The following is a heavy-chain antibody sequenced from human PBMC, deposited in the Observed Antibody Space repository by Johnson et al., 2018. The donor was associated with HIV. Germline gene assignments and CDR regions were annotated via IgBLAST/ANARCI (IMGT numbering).Heavy chain of an antibody. J-gene: IGHJ3*02. D-gene: IGHD3-16*01. CDR2: VSYDGSNK. Sequence: QVQLVESGGGVVQPGRSLRLSCAASGFTFSSYAMHWVRQAPGKGLEWVAVVSYDGSNKYYADSVRGRFTISRDDSKNTLYLQMNSLKTEDTAVYYCTTDLGIGGYAFDIWGQGTMVTVSS. V-gene: IGHV3-30*04. CDR1: GFTFSSYA. CDR3: TTDLGIGGYAFDI.